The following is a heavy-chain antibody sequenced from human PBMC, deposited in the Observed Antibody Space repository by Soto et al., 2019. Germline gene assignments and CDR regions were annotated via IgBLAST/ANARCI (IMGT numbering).Heavy chain of an antibody. D-gene: IGHD3-3*01. CDR3: TSREHSRGQFFIDY. V-gene: IGHV4-4*01. CDR1: GPSVNSDNW. Sequence: TLSLTCAASGPSVNSDNWWSWVRQPPGKGLEWIGEIYQTGMTNHNPSLKSRVTLSIDKSKNQFSLDLSSVTAADTAVYFCTSREHSRGQFFIDYWGQGALVTVSS. CDR2: IYQTGMT. J-gene: IGHJ4*02.